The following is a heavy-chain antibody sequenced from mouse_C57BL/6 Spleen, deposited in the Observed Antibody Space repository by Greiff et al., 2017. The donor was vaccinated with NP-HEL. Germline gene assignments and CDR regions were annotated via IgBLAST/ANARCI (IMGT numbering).Heavy chain of an antibody. CDR3: ARTLITTVVAPAY. V-gene: IGHV2-9-1*01. J-gene: IGHJ3*01. CDR2: IWTGGGT. CDR1: GFSLTSYA. Sequence: VQRVESGPGLVAPSQSLSITCTVSGFSLTSYAISWVRQPQGKGLEWLGVIWTGGGTNYNSALKSRLSISKDNSKSQVFLKMNRLQTDDTARYYCARTLITTVVAPAYWGQGTLVTVSA. D-gene: IGHD1-1*01.